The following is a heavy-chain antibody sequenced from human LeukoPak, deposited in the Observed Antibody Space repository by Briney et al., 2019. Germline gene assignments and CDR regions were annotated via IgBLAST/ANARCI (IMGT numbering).Heavy chain of an antibody. V-gene: IGHV3-23*01. D-gene: IGHD3-10*01. CDR3: AKEGLWFGNNWFDP. CDR1: GFTFSTSA. Sequence: PGGPLRLSCAASGFTFSTSAMSSVRLAPGKGLEWVSGISGSGGSTYYAASVKRRFTSSRDNSNKTLYVQKNSLRVEDTAVYYCAKEGLWFGNNWFDPWGQGTLVTVSS. J-gene: IGHJ5*02. CDR2: ISGSGGST.